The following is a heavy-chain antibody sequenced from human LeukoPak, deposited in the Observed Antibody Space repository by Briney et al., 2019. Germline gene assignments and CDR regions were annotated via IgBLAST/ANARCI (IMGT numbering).Heavy chain of an antibody. J-gene: IGHJ4*02. Sequence: PSETLSLTCTVSGGSISSGGYYWSWIRQHPGKGLEWIGYIYYSGSTYYNPSLKSRVTISVGTSKNQFSLKLSSVTAADTAVHYCARVVGATPDNYFDYWGQGTLVTVSS. V-gene: IGHV4-31*03. CDR1: GGSISSGGYY. D-gene: IGHD1-26*01. CDR3: ARVVGATPDNYFDY. CDR2: IYYSGST.